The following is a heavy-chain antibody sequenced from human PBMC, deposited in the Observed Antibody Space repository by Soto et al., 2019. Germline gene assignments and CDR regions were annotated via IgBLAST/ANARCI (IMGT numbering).Heavy chain of an antibody. D-gene: IGHD6-19*01. Sequence: GGSLRLSCASSGFTYSNYWMTWVRQAPGKGLEWVAIISYDGSNTYYADSVKGRFTISRDNSKNTLYLQMNSLRAEDTAVYYCASGSAEAGTAAIDHWGQGALVTVSS. CDR1: GFTYSNYW. J-gene: IGHJ4*02. CDR2: ISYDGSNT. V-gene: IGHV3-33*05. CDR3: ASGSAEAGTAAIDH.